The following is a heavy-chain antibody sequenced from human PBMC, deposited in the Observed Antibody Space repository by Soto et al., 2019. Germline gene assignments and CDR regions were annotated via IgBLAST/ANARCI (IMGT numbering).Heavy chain of an antibody. CDR3: ARHGDSSSWTPYYYYYMDV. D-gene: IGHD6-13*01. CDR1: GGFINSHY. V-gene: IGHV4-59*08. J-gene: IGHJ6*03. Sequence: SETLSLTCTVSGGFINSHYWSWIRQPPGKGLEWIGYIYYSGSTNYNPSLKSRVTISVDTSKNQFSLKLSSVTAADTAVYYCARHGDSSSWTPYYYYYMDVWGKGTTVTVSS. CDR2: IYYSGST.